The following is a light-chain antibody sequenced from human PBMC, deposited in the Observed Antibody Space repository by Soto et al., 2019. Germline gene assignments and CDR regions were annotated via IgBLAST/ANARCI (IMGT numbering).Light chain of an antibody. V-gene: IGKV1-5*01. Sequence: DIQMSQSPSTLSASVGDRVTITCRARQSISRWLAWYQQKPGKAPKLLIYDASSLESGVPSRFSGSGSGTEFTLTISSLQPDDFATYYCQQIYTIPLTFGGGTKVDIK. J-gene: IGKJ4*01. CDR1: QSISRW. CDR2: DAS. CDR3: QQIYTIPLT.